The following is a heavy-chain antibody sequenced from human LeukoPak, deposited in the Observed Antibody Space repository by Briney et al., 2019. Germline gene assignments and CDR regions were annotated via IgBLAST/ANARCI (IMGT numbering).Heavy chain of an antibody. D-gene: IGHD6-13*01. CDR3: AKDSSPAAGY. CDR1: GFTVSSNY. V-gene: IGHV3-53*01. CDR2: IYSGGST. Sequence: GGSLRLSCAASGFTVSSNYMSWVRQAPGKGLEWVSVIYSGGSTYYADSVKGRFTISRDNSKNTLYLQMNSLRAEDAAVYYCAKDSSPAAGYWGQGTLVTVSS. J-gene: IGHJ4*02.